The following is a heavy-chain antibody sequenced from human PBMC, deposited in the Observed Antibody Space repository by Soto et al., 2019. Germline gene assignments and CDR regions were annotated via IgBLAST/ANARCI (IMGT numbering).Heavy chain of an antibody. CDR2: IDWDDDT. J-gene: IGHJ4*02. V-gene: IGHV2-70*01. CDR1: WFSLSTSGMC. CDR3: ARILIEQQLDGPFDY. D-gene: IGHD6-13*01. Sequence: SGPTLVNPTQTLTLTCTFSWFSLSTSGMCVSWIRQPPGKALEWLALIDWDDDTYYSTSLKTRLTISKDTSKNQVVLTMTNMEPVDTATYSCARILIEQQLDGPFDYGGQGTLLTVSS.